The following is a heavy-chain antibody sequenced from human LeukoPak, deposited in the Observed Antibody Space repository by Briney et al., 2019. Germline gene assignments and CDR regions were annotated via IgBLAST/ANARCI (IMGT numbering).Heavy chain of an antibody. V-gene: IGHV1-3*01. CDR1: GYTFTSYA. CDR2: INAGNGNT. CDR3: AGRAYYYDSSGYYFDY. D-gene: IGHD3-22*01. Sequence: ASVKVSCKASGYTFTSYAMHWVRQAPGQRLEWMGWINAGNGNTKYSQKFQGRVTITRDTSASTAYMELSSLRSEDTAVYYCAGRAYYYDSSGYYFDYWGQGTLVTVSS. J-gene: IGHJ4*02.